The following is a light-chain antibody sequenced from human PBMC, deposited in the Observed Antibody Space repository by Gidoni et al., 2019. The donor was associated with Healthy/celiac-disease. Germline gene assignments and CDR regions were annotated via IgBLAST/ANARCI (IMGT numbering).Light chain of an antibody. J-gene: IGKJ1*01. CDR2: GAS. CDR1: QTVSSS. V-gene: IGKV3-15*01. CDR3: QQYNNWAWT. Sequence: EIVMPQSPATFSVSPGESATLSCSASQTVSSSLAWYQQKPGQAPRHLLYGASTRATGIPARFSGSGSGTEFTLTVSSLQSEDFAVYYCQQYNNWAWTFGQGTKVEIK.